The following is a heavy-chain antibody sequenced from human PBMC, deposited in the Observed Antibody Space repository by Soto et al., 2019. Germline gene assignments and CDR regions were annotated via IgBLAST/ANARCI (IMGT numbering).Heavy chain of an antibody. CDR2: IYPGDSDA. Sequence: EVQLVQSGAEVKKPGESLKISCKASGYSFTTYWIGWVRQMPGKGLEWMGIIYPGDSDARYSPSFQGQVTISADKSINTAYRQWSSLKASDTALYYCARQREAYCSIGRCPFDYWGQGSLVTVSS. CDR1: GYSFTTYW. D-gene: IGHD2-2*01. J-gene: IGHJ4*02. V-gene: IGHV5-51*01. CDR3: ARQREAYCSIGRCPFDY.